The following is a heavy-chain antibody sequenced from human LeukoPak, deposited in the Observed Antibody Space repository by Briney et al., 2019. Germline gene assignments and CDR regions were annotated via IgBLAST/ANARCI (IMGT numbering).Heavy chain of an antibody. CDR2: ISGSGGST. CDR3: ARVPHLYYGSGSYQLDY. CDR1: GFSFSGYA. Sequence: GGSLRLYCATSGFSFSGYALSWVRQAPGKGLEWVSAISGSGGSTYYADSVKGRFTVSRDNSKRALSLQMSSLRVDDTAVYYCARVPHLYYGSGSYQLDYWGQGILVTVSS. J-gene: IGHJ4*02. D-gene: IGHD3-10*01. V-gene: IGHV3-23*01.